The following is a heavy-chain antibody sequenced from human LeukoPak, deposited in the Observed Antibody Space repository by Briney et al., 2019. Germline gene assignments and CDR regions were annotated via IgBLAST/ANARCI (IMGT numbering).Heavy chain of an antibody. J-gene: IGHJ5*02. Sequence: GSLRLSCAASGFTFSSYGMHWVRQAPGKGLEWVAVISYDGSNKYYADSVKGRFTISRDNSKNTLYLQMNSLRAEDTAVYYCAKSLMVRGVMRWFDPWGQGTLVTVSS. V-gene: IGHV3-30*18. D-gene: IGHD3-10*01. CDR2: ISYDGSNK. CDR1: GFTFSSYG. CDR3: AKSLMVRGVMRWFDP.